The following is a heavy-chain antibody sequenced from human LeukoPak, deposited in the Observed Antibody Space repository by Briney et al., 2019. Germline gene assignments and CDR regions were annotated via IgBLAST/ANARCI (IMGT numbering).Heavy chain of an antibody. CDR2: ISTDGAVT. CDR3: ARDRTTVTLFDN. J-gene: IGHJ4*02. Sequence: GGSLRLSCAASGFTFTSVWMHWFRQAPGRGLVWISRISTDGAVTGYEDSVKGRFTISRDNAKNTLYLQMNSLRAEDTAVYYCARDRTTVTLFDNWGQGALVTVSS. CDR1: GFTFTSVW. D-gene: IGHD4-17*01. V-gene: IGHV3-74*01.